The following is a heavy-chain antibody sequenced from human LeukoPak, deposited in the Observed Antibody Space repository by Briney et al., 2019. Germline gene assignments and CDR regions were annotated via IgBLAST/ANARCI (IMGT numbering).Heavy chain of an antibody. Sequence: GGSLRLSCAASGFTFSSYSMNWVRQAPGKGLEWVSSISSSSSYIYYADSVKGRFTISRDNAKNSLYLQMNSLRAEDTAVYYCARGVLAYSNYIHNWFDPWGQGTLVTVSS. CDR2: ISSSSSYI. J-gene: IGHJ5*02. CDR3: ARGVLAYSNYIHNWFDP. CDR1: GFTFSSYS. V-gene: IGHV3-21*01. D-gene: IGHD4-11*01.